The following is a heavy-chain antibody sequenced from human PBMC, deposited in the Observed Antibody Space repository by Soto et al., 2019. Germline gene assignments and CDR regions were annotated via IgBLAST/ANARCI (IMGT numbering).Heavy chain of an antibody. J-gene: IGHJ2*01. D-gene: IGHD5-12*01. V-gene: IGHV1-69*14. Sequence: QVQLVQSGAEVKKPGSSVTVSCKASGGTFSSYTISWVRQAPGQGLEWMGEIIPIFGTANYAQKFQGRVTIPAEKPTSTAYMELSSMRSEDTAVYYCARGNPRWLQLCSFDLWGRGTLVPVPS. CDR3: ARGNPRWLQLCSFDL. CDR2: IIPIFGTA. CDR1: GGTFSSYT.